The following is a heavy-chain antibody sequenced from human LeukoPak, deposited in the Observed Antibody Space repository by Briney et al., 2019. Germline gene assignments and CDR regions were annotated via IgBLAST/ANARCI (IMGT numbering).Heavy chain of an antibody. CDR1: GFDFNNYA. CDR3: AKGAVIDH. V-gene: IGHV3-23*01. CDR2: MSGSGYHTYYADSDKT. J-gene: IGHJ4*02. Sequence: GGSLRLSCAASGFDFNNYAMSWVRQGPGKRLEWVSAMSGSGYHTYYADSDKTYYADSVKGRFTISRDNSKSTVYLHMNNLRLEDTAIYYCAKGAVIDHWGQGTLVPVSP.